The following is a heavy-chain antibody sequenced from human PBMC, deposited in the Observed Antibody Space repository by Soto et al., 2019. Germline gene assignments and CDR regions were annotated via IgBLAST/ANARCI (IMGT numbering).Heavy chain of an antibody. V-gene: IGHV3-30*03. CDR1: GFTVKDYG. CDR2: LAHDGRTT. CDR3: ARDWGSRGWYNWFDP. J-gene: IGHJ5*02. D-gene: IGHD6-19*01. Sequence: QVQLVESGGGVVQPGRSRRLSCAASGFTVKDYGMHWVRQAPGKGLEWVAILAHDGRTTYFGDSVRGRFTVSRDESENTLYLQMDNLRTDDTAIYYCARDWGSRGWYNWFDPWGQGILVTVSS.